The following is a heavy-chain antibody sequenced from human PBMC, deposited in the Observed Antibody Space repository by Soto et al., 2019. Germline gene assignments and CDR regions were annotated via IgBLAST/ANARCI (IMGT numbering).Heavy chain of an antibody. J-gene: IGHJ4*02. CDR3: AKDYYGSGSYLDY. V-gene: IGHV3-43*01. CDR1: GFTFDDYT. Sequence: EVQLVESGGVVVQPGGSLRLSCAASGFTFDDYTMHWVRQAPGKGLEWVSLISWDGGSTYYADSVKGRFTISRDNSKNSLYLQINSLRTEDTALYYCAKDYYGSGSYLDYWGQGTLVTVSS. D-gene: IGHD3-10*01. CDR2: ISWDGGST.